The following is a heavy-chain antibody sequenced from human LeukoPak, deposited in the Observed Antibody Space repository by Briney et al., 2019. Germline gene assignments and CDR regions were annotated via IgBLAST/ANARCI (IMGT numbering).Heavy chain of an antibody. V-gene: IGHV3-21*01. D-gene: IGHD6-19*01. CDR1: GFTFSDYS. CDR3: ARSIAVTGSNFDY. Sequence: KPGGSLRLSCAASGFTFSDYSMNCVRQAPGKGLECVSSISSSSSYIYDADSVKGRFTISRDNAKTSLYLHMNSLRAEDTAVYYCARSIAVTGSNFDYWGQGTLVTVAS. CDR2: ISSSSSYI. J-gene: IGHJ4*02.